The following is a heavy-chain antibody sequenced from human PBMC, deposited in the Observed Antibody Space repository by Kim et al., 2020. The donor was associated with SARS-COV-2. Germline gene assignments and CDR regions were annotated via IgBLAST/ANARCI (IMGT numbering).Heavy chain of an antibody. Sequence: GGSLRLSCAASGFTFSSYDMHWVRQATGKGLEWVSAIGTAGDTYYPGSVKGRFTISRENAKNSLYLQMNSLRAGDTAVYYCARDRGRVDTAMGMDVWGQGTTGTVSS. D-gene: IGHD5-18*01. CDR3: ARDRGRVDTAMGMDV. CDR2: IGTAGDT. CDR1: GFTFSSYD. V-gene: IGHV3-13*04. J-gene: IGHJ6*02.